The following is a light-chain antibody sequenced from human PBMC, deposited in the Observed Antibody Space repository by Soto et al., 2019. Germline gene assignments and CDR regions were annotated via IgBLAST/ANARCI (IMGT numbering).Light chain of an antibody. CDR2: NDN. CDR1: SSNIGTNT. CDR3: AAWDGSLNVVL. V-gene: IGLV1-44*01. Sequence: QSVLTQPSSASGTPGQTVTISCCGTSSNIGTNTVNWYRQVPGTAPKLLIFNDNVRPSGVPGRFSGSRSGTSASLAISGLQSEDEADYYCAAWDGSLNVVLLGGGTKLTVL. J-gene: IGLJ2*01.